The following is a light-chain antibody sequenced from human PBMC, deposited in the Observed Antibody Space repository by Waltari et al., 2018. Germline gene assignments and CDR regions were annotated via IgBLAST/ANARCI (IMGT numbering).Light chain of an antibody. V-gene: IGKV1-33*01. Sequence: DIQLPQSPSSLSASVGDRVTITCQASQDISKSLNWYQQKPGKAPKLLLYDSSNLETGVPSRFSGSGSGAYVTFTISCLQPEDVATYYGQQHNNLPYTFGQGTKLEIK. CDR1: QDISKS. CDR2: DSS. J-gene: IGKJ2*01. CDR3: QQHNNLPYT.